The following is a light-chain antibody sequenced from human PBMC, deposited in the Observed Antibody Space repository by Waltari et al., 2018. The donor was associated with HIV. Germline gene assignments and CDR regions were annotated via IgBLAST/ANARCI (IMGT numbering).Light chain of an antibody. CDR3: QQSYSTPWT. CDR2: ATS. Sequence: DIQMTQSPSSLSASVGDRVTLTCRANQNINSYLTWYQQRPGKAPELLIYATSSLQSGVPSRFSGSGSGTDFTLTISSLQPEDFATYYCQQSYSTPWTFGPGTKVDVK. CDR1: QNINSY. J-gene: IGKJ3*01. V-gene: IGKV1-39*01.